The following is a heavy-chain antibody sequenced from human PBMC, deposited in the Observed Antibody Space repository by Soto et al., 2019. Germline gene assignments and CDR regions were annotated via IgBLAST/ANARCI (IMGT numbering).Heavy chain of an antibody. CDR1: GFSFSTYW. V-gene: IGHV3-7*01. Sequence: PGGSLRLSCAASGFSFSTYWMSWVRQAPGKGLEWVANINEDGSGKYYVESVKGRFTISRDNAKNSLYLQMNSLRAEDTAVYYCAVQIAAAQSHAFDIWGQGTMVTVSS. D-gene: IGHD6-13*01. CDR3: AVQIAAAQSHAFDI. CDR2: INEDGSGK. J-gene: IGHJ3*02.